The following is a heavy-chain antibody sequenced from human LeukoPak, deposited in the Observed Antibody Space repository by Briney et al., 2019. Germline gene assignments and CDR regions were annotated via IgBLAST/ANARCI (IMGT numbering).Heavy chain of an antibody. CDR2: INHSGGT. J-gene: IGHJ4*02. CDR1: GASFSGYY. Sequence: SETLSLTCGVSGASFSGYYWSWIRQTPGKGLEWIGEINHSGGTNYNPSLKSRVTMSVDRSRKQFSLQLRSVTAEDTAVYYCATDRYYGSGSYYKFDYWGQGTLVTVS. CDR3: ATDRYYGSGSYYKFDY. D-gene: IGHD3-10*01. V-gene: IGHV4-34*01.